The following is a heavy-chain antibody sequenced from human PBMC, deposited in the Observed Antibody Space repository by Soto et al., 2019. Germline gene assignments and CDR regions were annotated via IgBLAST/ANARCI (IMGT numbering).Heavy chain of an antibody. V-gene: IGHV1-69*01. CDR2: IIPIFGTA. J-gene: IGHJ4*02. CDR1: GGTFSSYA. CDR3: AREGTGRTIYDRSGYWEPRAIDY. Sequence: QVQLVQSGAEVKKPGSSVKVSCKASGGTFSSYAISWVRQAPGQGLEWMGGIIPIFGTANYAQKFQGRVTITADESTRTAYMELSSLRSEDTAVYYCAREGTGRTIYDRSGYWEPRAIDYWGQGTLVTVSS. D-gene: IGHD3-22*01.